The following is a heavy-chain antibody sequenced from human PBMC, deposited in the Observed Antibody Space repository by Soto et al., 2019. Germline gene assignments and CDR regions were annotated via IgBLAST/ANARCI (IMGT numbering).Heavy chain of an antibody. CDR3: ARDSYGSGYGMHV. CDR1: GFSLTRGVA. J-gene: IGHJ6*02. V-gene: IGHV2-5*02. Sequence: QITLKESGPTLVKPTQTLTLTCTFSGFSLTRGVAVGWIRQPPGKALEWLALVYWDDDKRYSPSLKSRLTITKDTSKSQVVLTMTNLGPVDTATYYCARDSYGSGYGMHVWGQGTTVTVSS. D-gene: IGHD3-10*01. CDR2: VYWDDDK.